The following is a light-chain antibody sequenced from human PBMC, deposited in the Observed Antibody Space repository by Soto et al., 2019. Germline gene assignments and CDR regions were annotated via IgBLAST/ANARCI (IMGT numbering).Light chain of an antibody. CDR3: QTWGTGINVV. J-gene: IGLJ2*01. V-gene: IGLV4-69*01. CDR1: SGHSSYA. CDR2: LDSDGSH. Sequence: QPVLTQSPSASASLGASVKLTCTLSSGHSSYAIAWHQQQPEKGPRYLMKLDSDGSHTKGVAIPDRFSGSSSGAERYLTISLLQSEDEADYYCQTWGTGINVVFGGGTKLTVL.